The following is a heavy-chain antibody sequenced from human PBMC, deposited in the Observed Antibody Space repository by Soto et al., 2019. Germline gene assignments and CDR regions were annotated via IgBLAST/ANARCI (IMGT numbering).Heavy chain of an antibody. V-gene: IGHV3-21*01. CDR1: GFIFSTYS. J-gene: IGHJ4*02. CDR3: TRAISGGPFDY. Sequence: GGSLRLSCAASGFIFSTYSMNWVPQTPGKGLEWVSSISRSSDHMYYADSVRGRFTISRGNAKNSLFLQMNSLRAEDTAVYYCTRAISGGPFDYWGQGALVTVSS. CDR2: ISRSSDHM. D-gene: IGHD2-15*01.